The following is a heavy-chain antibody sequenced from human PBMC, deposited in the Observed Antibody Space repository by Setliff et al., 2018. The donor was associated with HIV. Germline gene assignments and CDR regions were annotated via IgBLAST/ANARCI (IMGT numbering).Heavy chain of an antibody. CDR1: GYTLTNFY. CDR2: INPGGGNK. CDR3: ARGQASNDYGVSF. V-gene: IGHV1-46*01. Sequence: ASVKVSCKASGYTLTNFYMHWVRQAPGQGLEWMGIINPGGGNKRYAQRFQGRVSMTRDTSTCTVYMELSSLRSEDTAVYYCARGQASNDYGVSFWGQGTMVTVSS. D-gene: IGHD4-17*01. J-gene: IGHJ3*01.